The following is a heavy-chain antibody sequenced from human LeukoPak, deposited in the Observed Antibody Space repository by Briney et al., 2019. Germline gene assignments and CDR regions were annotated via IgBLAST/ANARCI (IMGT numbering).Heavy chain of an antibody. CDR1: GYTFTAYY. CDR2: INPNSDFT. V-gene: IGHV1-2*02. CDR3: ARAISAGSTITASDC. J-gene: IGHJ4*02. Sequence: ASVRVSCTTSGYTFTAYYMHWVRQAPGQGLEWMGWINPNSDFTNFAQNFQGRVTMTSDTSISTAYMELSRLRSDDTAVYYCARAISAGSTITASDCWGQGTLVTVSS. D-gene: IGHD2-15*01.